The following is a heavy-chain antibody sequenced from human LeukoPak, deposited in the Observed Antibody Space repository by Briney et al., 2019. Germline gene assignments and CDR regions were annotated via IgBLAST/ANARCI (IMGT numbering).Heavy chain of an antibody. V-gene: IGHV3-23*01. D-gene: IGHD1-1*01. J-gene: IGHJ4*02. CDR1: GFTFSSYA. CDR3: ARDHWNDGGDY. CDR2: ISGSGGST. Sequence: GGSLRLSCAASGFTFSSYAMSWVRQAPGKGLEWVSAISGSGGSTYYADSVKGRFTISRDNAKNSLYLQMNSLRAEDTAVYYCARDHWNDGGDYWGQGTLVTVSS.